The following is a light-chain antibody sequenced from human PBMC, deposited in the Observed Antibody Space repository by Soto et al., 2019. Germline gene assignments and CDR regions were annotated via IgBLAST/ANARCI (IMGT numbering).Light chain of an antibody. CDR2: DAS. V-gene: IGKV1-33*01. Sequence: DIQMTQSPSTLSASVGDRVTITCRASQSISSWLAWYQQKPGKAPKLLIYDASNLGTGVPSRFGGGGSGTDFTFTISSLQPEDIATYYCQQSDNLPLTFGGGTKVDNK. CDR1: QSISSW. J-gene: IGKJ4*01. CDR3: QQSDNLPLT.